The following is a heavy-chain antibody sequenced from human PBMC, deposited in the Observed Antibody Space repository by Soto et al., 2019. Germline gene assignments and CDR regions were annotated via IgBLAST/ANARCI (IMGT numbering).Heavy chain of an antibody. CDR3: ARDLNNGDLDY. CDR1: GGTFSSYA. J-gene: IGHJ4*02. Sequence: GASLKVSCKASGGTFSSYAISWVRQAPGQGLEWMGGIIPIFGTANYAQKFQGRVTITADESTSTAYMELSSLRSEDTAVYYCARDLNNGDLDYWGQGTLVTVSS. D-gene: IGHD4-17*01. V-gene: IGHV1-69*13. CDR2: IIPIFGTA.